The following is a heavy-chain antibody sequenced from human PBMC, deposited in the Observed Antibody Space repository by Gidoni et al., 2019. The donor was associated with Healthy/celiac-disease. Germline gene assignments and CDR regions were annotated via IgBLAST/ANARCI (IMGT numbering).Heavy chain of an antibody. Sequence: EVQLVESGGGLVQPGGSLKLSCAASGFTFSGSALHWVRQASGKGLEWVGRIRSKANSSATAYAASVKGRFTISRDDSKNTAYLQMNSLKTEDTAVYYCTSTIAAAADYYYYGMDVWGQGTTVTVSS. CDR1: GFTFSGSA. J-gene: IGHJ6*02. D-gene: IGHD6-13*01. CDR3: TSTIAAAADYYYYGMDV. V-gene: IGHV3-73*02. CDR2: IRSKANSSAT.